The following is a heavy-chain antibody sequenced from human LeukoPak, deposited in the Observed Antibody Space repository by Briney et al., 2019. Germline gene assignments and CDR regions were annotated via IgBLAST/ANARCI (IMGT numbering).Heavy chain of an antibody. CDR1: GFTFSSYA. Sequence: GGSLRLSCAASGFTFSSYAMSWVRQAPGKGLEWVSTINGGGVNTHYADSVGGRFTISRDNSKNTLFLQMDSLRDEDTAVYYCAKDLYSNYGPADYWGQGTLVTVSS. J-gene: IGHJ4*02. V-gene: IGHV3-23*01. CDR3: AKDLYSNYGPADY. D-gene: IGHD4-11*01. CDR2: INGGGVNT.